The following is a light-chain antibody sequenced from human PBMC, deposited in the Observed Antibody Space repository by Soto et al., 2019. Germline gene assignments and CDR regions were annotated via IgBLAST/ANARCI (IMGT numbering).Light chain of an antibody. J-gene: IGKJ5*01. CDR2: DAS. V-gene: IGKV3-11*01. CDR3: QQRSNWIT. CDR1: QSVSSD. Sequence: ELVLTQSPATLSLSPGERATLSCRASQSVSSDLAWYKQKPGQAPRLLIYDASNRATGIQARFSGSGSGTDFTLTISSLEPEDFAVYYCQQRSNWITFGQGTRLEI.